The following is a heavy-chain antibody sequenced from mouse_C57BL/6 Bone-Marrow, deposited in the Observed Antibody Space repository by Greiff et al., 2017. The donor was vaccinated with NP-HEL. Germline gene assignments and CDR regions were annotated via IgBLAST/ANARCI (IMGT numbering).Heavy chain of an antibody. Sequence: DVQLVESGGGLVKPGGSLKLSCAASGFTFSSYAMSWVRQTPEKRLEWVATISDGGSYTYYPDNVKGRFTISRDNAKNNLYLQMSHLKSEDTAMYYCARDHLYYFDYWGQGTTLTVSS. CDR1: GFTFSSYA. D-gene: IGHD6-1*01. J-gene: IGHJ2*01. V-gene: IGHV5-4*01. CDR2: ISDGGSYT. CDR3: ARDHLYYFDY.